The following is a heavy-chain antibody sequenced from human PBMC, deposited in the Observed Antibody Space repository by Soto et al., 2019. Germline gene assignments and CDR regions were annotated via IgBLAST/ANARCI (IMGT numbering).Heavy chain of an antibody. CDR2: ISYDGSRK. V-gene: IGHV3-30*03. J-gene: IGHJ4*02. Sequence: QVKLVESGGGVVQPGTSLTLSCSASGFIFSNYGMHWVRQAPGKGLEWVSIISYDGSRKHYVDSVKGRFTISRDNSKNTLXLXMXXXRAXXXAVXXXAXXXHXXXXXXXXXAXXWGQGTLVAVSS. CDR3: AXXXHXXXXXXXXXAXX. CDR1: GFIFSNYG.